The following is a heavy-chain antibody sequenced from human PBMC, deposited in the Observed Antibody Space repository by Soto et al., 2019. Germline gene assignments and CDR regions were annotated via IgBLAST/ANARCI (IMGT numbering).Heavy chain of an antibody. CDR2: IYYSGST. J-gene: IGHJ4*02. Sequence: SATMSLTSAVSGGSISMGCYYWLLIRQHPGKGLEWIGYIYYSGSTNYNPSLKSRVTISVDTSKNQFSLKLSSVTAADTAVYYCARDEIRRGWYINTFDYWGQGTLVTVSS. D-gene: IGHD6-19*01. V-gene: IGHV4-61*01. CDR1: GGSISMGCYY. CDR3: ARDEIRRGWYINTFDY.